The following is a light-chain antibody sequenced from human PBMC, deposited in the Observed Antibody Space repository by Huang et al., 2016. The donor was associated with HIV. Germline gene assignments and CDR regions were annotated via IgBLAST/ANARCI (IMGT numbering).Light chain of an antibody. Sequence: ENVLTQSPATLSLSPGESATLSFRASQSVSGYVAWYQQKTGQATRLLIYDVSNRATDISPRFSGSGSGTDFTLTISSLEPEYFAVYYCQQRSNWQWTFGQGTKVEIK. CDR1: QSVSGY. CDR3: QQRSNWQWT. J-gene: IGKJ1*01. CDR2: DVS. V-gene: IGKV3-11*01.